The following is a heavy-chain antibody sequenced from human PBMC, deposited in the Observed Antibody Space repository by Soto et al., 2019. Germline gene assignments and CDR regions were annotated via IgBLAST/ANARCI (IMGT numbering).Heavy chain of an antibody. CDR1: GFTFSTYG. V-gene: IGHV3-30*18. CDR2: ISYDGGSK. J-gene: IGHJ4*02. D-gene: IGHD3-22*01. Sequence: QVQLVESGGGVVRPGKSLRLSCAASGFTFSTYGIHWVGQAPGKGLEWVALISYDGGSKYYGDSVKGRFIISRDNSHNTVSLQMNSLRADDTAVYFCAKEQLAMTVVVADYFDSWGQGTLVTVSS. CDR3: AKEQLAMTVVVADYFDS.